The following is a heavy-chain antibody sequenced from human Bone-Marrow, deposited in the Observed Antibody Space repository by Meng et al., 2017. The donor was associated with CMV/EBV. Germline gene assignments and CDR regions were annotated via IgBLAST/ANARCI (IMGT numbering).Heavy chain of an antibody. CDR1: GFTFSSYW. V-gene: IGHV3-74*01. J-gene: IGHJ5*02. Sequence: GESLKISCAASGFTFSSYWMHWVRQPPGKGLVWVSRINSDGSSTSYADSVKGRFTISRDNAKNTLYLQMNSLRAEDTAVYYCARDSKAAVGWFDPWGQGTLVTVSS. CDR2: INSDGSST. D-gene: IGHD6-25*01. CDR3: ARDSKAAVGWFDP.